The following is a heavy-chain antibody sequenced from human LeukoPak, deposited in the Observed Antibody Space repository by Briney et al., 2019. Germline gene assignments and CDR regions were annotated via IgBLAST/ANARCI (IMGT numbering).Heavy chain of an antibody. D-gene: IGHD2-2*01. V-gene: IGHV1-2*02. J-gene: IGHJ4*02. Sequence: ASVKVSCKASGYTFTGYYMHWVRQAPGQGLEWMGWINPNSGGTNYAQKFQGRVTMTRDTSISTAYMELRSLRSDDTAVYYCAREDCSSTSCKFDYWGQGTLVTVSS. CDR3: AREDCSSTSCKFDY. CDR1: GYTFTGYY. CDR2: INPNSGGT.